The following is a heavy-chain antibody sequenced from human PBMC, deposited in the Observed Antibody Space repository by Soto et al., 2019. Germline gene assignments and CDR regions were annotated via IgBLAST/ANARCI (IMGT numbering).Heavy chain of an antibody. J-gene: IGHJ1*01. CDR1: GFTFSSYW. Sequence: EVQLVESGGGLVQAGGSLRLSCAASGFTFSSYWMSWVRQAPGKGLEWVANIKQDGSEKYYVDSVKGRFTISRDNAKNSVYLQMNSLRAEDTAVYHCARPKYCSAGSCYSGYFQHWGQGNLVIVSS. CDR3: ARPKYCSAGSCYSGYFQH. D-gene: IGHD2-15*01. V-gene: IGHV3-7*01. CDR2: IKQDGSEK.